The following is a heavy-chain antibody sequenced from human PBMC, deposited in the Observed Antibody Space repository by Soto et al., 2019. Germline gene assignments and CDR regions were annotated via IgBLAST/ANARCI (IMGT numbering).Heavy chain of an antibody. CDR2: ISGSGGST. CDR3: AKHGYSSSWYDY. CDR1: GFTFSSYA. D-gene: IGHD6-13*01. V-gene: IGHV3-23*01. J-gene: IGHJ4*02. Sequence: PGGSVRLSCAASGFTFSSYAMSWVRQAPGKGLEWVSAISGSGGSTYYADSVKGRSTISRDNSKNTLYLQMNSLRAEDTAVYYCAKHGYSSSWYDYWGQGTLVTVSS.